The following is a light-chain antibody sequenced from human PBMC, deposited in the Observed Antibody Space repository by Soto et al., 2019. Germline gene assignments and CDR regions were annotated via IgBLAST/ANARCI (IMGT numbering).Light chain of an antibody. CDR3: QQRSNWPAA. Sequence: EIVLTQSPGTLSLSPGERATLSCRASQSFSSNFLAWYQQKPGQAPRLLIYGASFRATGIPDRFSGSGSGTDFTLIISRLEPEDFAVYYCQQRSNWPAAFGQGTKLEIK. CDR2: GAS. V-gene: IGKV3D-20*02. CDR1: QSFSSNF. J-gene: IGKJ2*01.